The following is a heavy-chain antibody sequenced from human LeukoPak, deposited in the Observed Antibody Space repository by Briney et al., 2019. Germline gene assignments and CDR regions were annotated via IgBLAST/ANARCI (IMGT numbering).Heavy chain of an antibody. D-gene: IGHD6-19*01. J-gene: IGHJ4*02. V-gene: IGHV3-21*01. CDR1: RLTFFSYS. CDR2: ISSSSSNI. Sequence: GGSLRLSCAGSRLTFFSYSMNWVRQAPGKGLEWVSSISSSSSNIYYADSVKGRFTISRDYAENSLYLQMHSLRAEDTAVYLCARDKGSLGGWYSGWGQGTLVTVSS. CDR3: ARDKGSLGGWYSG.